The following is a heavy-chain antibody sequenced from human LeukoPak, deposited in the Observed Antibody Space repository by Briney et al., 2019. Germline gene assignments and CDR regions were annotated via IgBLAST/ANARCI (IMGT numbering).Heavy chain of an antibody. J-gene: IGHJ4*02. D-gene: IGHD6-19*01. Sequence: PGGSLRLSCAASGFTFSSYGMHWVRQAPGKGLEWVAFIRYDGSNNYYADSVKGRFTISRDNSKNTVYLQMNSLRAEDTAVYSRAKDQWLVLDYWGQGTLVTVSS. CDR1: GFTFSSYG. CDR2: IRYDGSNN. CDR3: AKDQWLVLDY. V-gene: IGHV3-30*02.